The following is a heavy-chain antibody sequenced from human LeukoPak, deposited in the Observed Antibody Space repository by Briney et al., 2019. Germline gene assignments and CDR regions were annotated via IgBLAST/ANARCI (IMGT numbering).Heavy chain of an antibody. V-gene: IGHV7-4-1*02. Sequence: ASVKVSCKASGYTFISYSMNWVRQAPGQGLEWMGWINTNTGNPTYALGFTGRFVFSLDTSVSTAYLQISSLKAEDTAVYYCARDHSSSWYHNWFDPWGQGTLVTVSS. CDR3: ARDHSSSWYHNWFDP. CDR2: INTNTGNP. D-gene: IGHD6-13*01. CDR1: GYTFISYS. J-gene: IGHJ5*02.